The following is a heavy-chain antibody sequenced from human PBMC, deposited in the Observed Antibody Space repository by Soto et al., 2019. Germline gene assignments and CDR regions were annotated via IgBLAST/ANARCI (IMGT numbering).Heavy chain of an antibody. CDR3: ARDRGSYALDY. V-gene: IGHV1-18*01. CDR1: GYTFTSYG. CDR2: ISAYNGNT. Sequence: QVQLVQSGAEVKKPGASVKVSCKASGYTFTSYGISWVRQAPGQGLEWMRWISAYNGNTNYAQKHQGIVTMTTDTSTSTAYTELRSLRSDDTAVYYCARDRGSYALDYWGQGTLVTVSS. D-gene: IGHD1-26*01. J-gene: IGHJ4*02.